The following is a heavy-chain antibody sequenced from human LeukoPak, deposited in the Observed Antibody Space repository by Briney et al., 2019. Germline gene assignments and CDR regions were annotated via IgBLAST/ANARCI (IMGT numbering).Heavy chain of an antibody. CDR3: ARQGGSAMVDFDY. CDR1: GGSISSSSYY. V-gene: IGHV4-39*01. Sequence: PSETLSLTCTVSGGSISSSSYYWGWIRQPPGKGLEWIGSIYYSGGTYYNPSLKSRVTISVDTSKNQFSLKLSSVTAADTAVYHCARQGGSAMVDFDYWGQGTLVTVSS. J-gene: IGHJ4*02. D-gene: IGHD5-18*01. CDR2: IYYSGGT.